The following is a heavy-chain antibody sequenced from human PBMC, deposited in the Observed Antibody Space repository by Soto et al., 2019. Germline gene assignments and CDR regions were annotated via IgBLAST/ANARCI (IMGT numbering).Heavy chain of an antibody. CDR1: GGTFSSYA. V-gene: IGHV1-69*13. J-gene: IGHJ4*02. CDR3: AGARIAAAGTVWALITLAY. D-gene: IGHD6-13*01. Sequence: EASVKVSCKASGGTFSSYAISWVRQAPGQGLEWMGGIIPIFGTANYAQKFQGRVTITADESTSTAYMELSSLRSEDTAVYYCAGARIAAAGTVWALITLAYWGQGTLVTVSS. CDR2: IIPIFGTA.